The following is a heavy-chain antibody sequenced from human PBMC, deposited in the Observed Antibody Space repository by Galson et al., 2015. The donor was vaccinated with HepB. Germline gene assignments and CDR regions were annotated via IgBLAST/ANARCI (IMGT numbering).Heavy chain of an antibody. J-gene: IGHJ3*02. Sequence: SVKVSCKVTGYTLTELSMHWVRQAPGKGLEWMGGFDPEDGETIYAQKFQGRVTMTEDTSTDTAYMELSSLRSEDTAVYYCATGGITGTHDAFDIWGQGTMVTVSS. CDR2: FDPEDGET. CDR1: GYTLTELS. V-gene: IGHV1-24*01. D-gene: IGHD1-20*01. CDR3: ATGGITGTHDAFDI.